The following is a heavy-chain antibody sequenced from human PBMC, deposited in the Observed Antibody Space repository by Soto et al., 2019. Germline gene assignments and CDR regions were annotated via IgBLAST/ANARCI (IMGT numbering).Heavy chain of an antibody. CDR1: GFTFSSYA. CDR3: VKYTGTEDLGES. D-gene: IGHD3-16*01. V-gene: IGHV3-23*01. Sequence: EVQLLESGGDVVRPGGSLRLSCAASGFTFSSYAMGWVRQAPGNGLEWVAGVSRAGTYTFYADSVRGRFSISRDNSLDTVDLDMNALRGDDTAVYFCVKYTGTEDLGESWGQGTLVSVSS. CDR2: VSRAGTYT. J-gene: IGHJ5*02.